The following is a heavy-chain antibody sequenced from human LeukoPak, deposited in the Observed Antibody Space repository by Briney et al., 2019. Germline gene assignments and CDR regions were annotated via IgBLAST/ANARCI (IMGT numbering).Heavy chain of an antibody. CDR3: ERCGAVTMVRGVTYYYGMDV. Sequence: SETLSLTCTVSGGSISFYYWSWIRQPPGKGLEWIGYIYYSESTNYNPSLKSRVTISVDTSKNQFSLNLSSVTAADTAVYYCERCGAVTMVRGVTYYYGMDVWGQGTTVTVSS. V-gene: IGHV4-59*01. CDR1: GGSISFYY. CDR2: IYYSEST. D-gene: IGHD3-10*01. J-gene: IGHJ6*02.